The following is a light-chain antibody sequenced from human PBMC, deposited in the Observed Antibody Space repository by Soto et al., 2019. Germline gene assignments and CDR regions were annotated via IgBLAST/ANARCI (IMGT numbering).Light chain of an antibody. J-gene: IGKJ5*01. CDR2: DVS. CDR3: QQSNNHPIS. V-gene: IGKV1-12*01. Sequence: DNQLTQSTNSISASVGDRVTITCRASQAVNSWLAWFQQKPGMAPKLVIYDVSSLQSGVPSRFSGSGSGTEFTLTISSLQPEDFATYYCQQSNNHPISFGQGTPLEIK. CDR1: QAVNSW.